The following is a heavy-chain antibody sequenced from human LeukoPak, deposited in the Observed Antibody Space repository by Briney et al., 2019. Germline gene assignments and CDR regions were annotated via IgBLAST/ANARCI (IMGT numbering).Heavy chain of an antibody. CDR2: IYGDGRST. J-gene: IGHJ4*02. V-gene: IGHV3-43*02. CDR3: AKGNGFLDF. Sequence: GGSLRLSCAASGFTFDDYAMHWVRHAPGKGLEWVSLIYGDGRSTYYTDSVKGRFTISRDNSKNSLYLQMSSLRTDDTALYFCAKGNGFLDFWGQGTLVTVSS. D-gene: IGHD2-8*01. CDR1: GFTFDDYA.